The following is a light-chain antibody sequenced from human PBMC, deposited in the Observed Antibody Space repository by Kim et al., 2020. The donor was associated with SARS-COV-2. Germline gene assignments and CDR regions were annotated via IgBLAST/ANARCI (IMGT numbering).Light chain of an antibody. Sequence: ALGQPVRITCQGDTFRGYYSTWYQQKAGQTPVIVISDNNNRPSGIPLRFSASTSGNTASLTIAGAQAEDAADYYCSSRDSTGNLVLFGGGTQLTVL. CDR3: SSRDSTGNLVL. V-gene: IGLV3-19*01. CDR1: TFRGYY. J-gene: IGLJ2*01. CDR2: DNN.